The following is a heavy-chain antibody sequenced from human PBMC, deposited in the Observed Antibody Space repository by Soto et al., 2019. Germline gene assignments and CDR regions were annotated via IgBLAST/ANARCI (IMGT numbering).Heavy chain of an antibody. V-gene: IGHV1-46*01. Sequence: QVQLVQSGAEVKKRGASVKVSCKASGYNFTSYYMHWVRQAPVQGLEWMGIINPSGGSTSYAQKFQGRVTMTRDTSTSTVYMELSSLRSEDTAVYYCARAVGEDGYNSHFDYWGQGTLVTVAS. D-gene: IGHD1-1*01. CDR3: ARAVGEDGYNSHFDY. CDR1: GYNFTSYY. J-gene: IGHJ4*02. CDR2: INPSGGST.